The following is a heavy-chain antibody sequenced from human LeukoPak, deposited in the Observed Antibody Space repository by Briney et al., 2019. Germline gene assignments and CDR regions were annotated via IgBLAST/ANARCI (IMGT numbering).Heavy chain of an antibody. J-gene: IGHJ1*01. Sequence: GESLKISFQGSGYSFTNYWIAWVRPMPGKGLEWMGIIYPGDSDTRYSPSFQGQVTISADKSISTAYLQWSSLKASDTAMYYCASDYGDYLEYFQHWGQGTLVTVSS. CDR1: GYSFTNYW. CDR2: IYPGDSDT. V-gene: IGHV5-51*01. CDR3: ASDYGDYLEYFQH. D-gene: IGHD4-17*01.